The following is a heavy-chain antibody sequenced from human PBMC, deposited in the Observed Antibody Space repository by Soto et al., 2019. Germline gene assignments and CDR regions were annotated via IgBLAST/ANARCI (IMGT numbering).Heavy chain of an antibody. V-gene: IGHV4-59*01. Sequence: SETLSLTCTVSGGSMSSYYWSWIRQPPGKGLEWIGYTYYSGSTNYNPSLKSRVTISVDTSKNQFSLKLSSVTAADTAVYFCARGYNNHDYWGQGTLVTVSS. CDR2: TYYSGST. D-gene: IGHD1-1*01. J-gene: IGHJ4*02. CDR1: GGSMSSYY. CDR3: ARGYNNHDY.